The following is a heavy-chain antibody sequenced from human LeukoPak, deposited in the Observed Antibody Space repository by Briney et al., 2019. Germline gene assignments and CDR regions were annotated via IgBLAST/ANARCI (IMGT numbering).Heavy chain of an antibody. CDR2: INHSGST. CDR3: ARSIYQLLDDAFDI. CDR1: GGSFSGYY. Sequence: SETLSLTCAVYGGSFSGYYWSWIRQPPGKGLEWIGEINHSGSTNYNPSLKSRVTISVDTSKNQFSLKLSSVTAADTAVYYCARSIYQLLDDAFDIWGQGTMVTVSS. V-gene: IGHV4-34*01. D-gene: IGHD2-2*01. J-gene: IGHJ3*02.